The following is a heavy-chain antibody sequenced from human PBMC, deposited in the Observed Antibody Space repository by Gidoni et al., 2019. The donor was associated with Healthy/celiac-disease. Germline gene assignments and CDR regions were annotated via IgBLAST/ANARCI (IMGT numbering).Heavy chain of an antibody. V-gene: IGHV3-9*01. CDR2: ISWNSGSI. D-gene: IGHD6-13*01. J-gene: IGHJ3*02. Sequence: EVQLVESGGGLVQPGRSLRLSCAASGFTFDDYAMHWVRQAPGKGLEWVSGISWNSGSIGYADSVKGRFTISRDNAKNSLYLQMNSLRAEDTALYYCATGIAAAGYDAFDIWGQGTMVTVSS. CDR3: ATGIAAAGYDAFDI. CDR1: GFTFDDYA.